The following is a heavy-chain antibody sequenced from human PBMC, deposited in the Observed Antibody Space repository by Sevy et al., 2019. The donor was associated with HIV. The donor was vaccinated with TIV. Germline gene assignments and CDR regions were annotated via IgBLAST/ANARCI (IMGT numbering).Heavy chain of an antibody. V-gene: IGHV3-7*01. D-gene: IGHD2-2*02. J-gene: IGHJ4*02. CDR3: ARDAGYCSSTSCYRGDYFDY. CDR1: GFNLGDYA. CDR2: IKEDGSEK. Sequence: GGSLRLSCSTSGFNLGDYAMSWVRQAPGKGLEWVADIKEDGSEKYYVDSVKGRFTISRDNAKKSLYLQMNNLRAEDTAVYYCARDAGYCSSTSCYRGDYFDYWGQGTLVTVSS.